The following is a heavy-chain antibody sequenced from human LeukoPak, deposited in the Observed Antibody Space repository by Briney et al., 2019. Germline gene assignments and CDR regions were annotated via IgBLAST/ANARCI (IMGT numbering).Heavy chain of an antibody. D-gene: IGHD2-15*01. CDR2: ISSSSSTI. CDR3: ARRALGYCSGGSCFYQRAYHMDV. V-gene: IGHV3-48*04. J-gene: IGHJ6*03. CDR1: GFTFSSYS. Sequence: GGSLRLSCAASGFTFSSYSMNWVRQAPGKGLEWVSYISSSSSTIYYADSVKGRFTISRDNAKNSLYLQMNSLRAEDTAVYYCARRALGYCSGGSCFYQRAYHMDVWGKGTTVTVSS.